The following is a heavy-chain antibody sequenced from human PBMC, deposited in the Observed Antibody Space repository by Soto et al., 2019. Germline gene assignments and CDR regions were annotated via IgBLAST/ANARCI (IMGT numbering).Heavy chain of an antibody. CDR3: ARSLKVLSGCFNP. CDR1: GDSVSSPSYY. CDR2: IYSSGST. D-gene: IGHD6-25*01. J-gene: IGHJ5*02. V-gene: IGHV4-61*01. Sequence: QAQLQESGPGLVKPSETLSLTCTVSGDSVSSPSYYWSWIRQSPGKGLEWIGYIYSSGSTKYNPSLNSRVTISLDTSKNQFSLRLTSVTAADTAVNYCARSLKVLSGCFNPWGQGTLVTVSS.